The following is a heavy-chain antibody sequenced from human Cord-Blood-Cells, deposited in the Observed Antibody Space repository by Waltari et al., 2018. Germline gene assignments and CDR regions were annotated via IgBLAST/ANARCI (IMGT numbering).Heavy chain of an antibody. CDR3: ARLRDTAMVDY. V-gene: IGHV3-53*01. Sequence: EVQLVESGGGLIQPGGSLRLPCAASGFTVSSNYMSWVRQAPGKGLEWVSVIYSGGSTYYADSVKGRFTISRDNSKNTLYLQMNSLRAEDTAVYYCARLRDTAMVDYWGQGTLVTVSS. CDR2: IYSGGST. J-gene: IGHJ4*02. D-gene: IGHD5-18*01. CDR1: GFTVSSNY.